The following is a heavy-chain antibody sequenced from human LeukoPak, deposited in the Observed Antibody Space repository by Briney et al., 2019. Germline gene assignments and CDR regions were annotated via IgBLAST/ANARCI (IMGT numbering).Heavy chain of an antibody. D-gene: IGHD2-2*02. J-gene: IGHJ3*02. Sequence: SETLSLTCAVSGYSVSSGYYWGWIRQPPGKGLEWIGSIYHSGSTYYNPSLKSRVTISVDTSKNQFSLKLSSVTAADTAVYYCAKHAPKEGWCSSTSCYTQAFDIWGQGTMVTVSS. CDR3: AKHAPKEGWCSSTSCYTQAFDI. CDR1: GYSVSSGYY. V-gene: IGHV4-38-2*01. CDR2: IYHSGST.